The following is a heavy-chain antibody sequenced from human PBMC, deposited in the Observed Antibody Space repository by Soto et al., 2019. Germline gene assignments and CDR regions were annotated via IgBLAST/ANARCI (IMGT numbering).Heavy chain of an antibody. V-gene: IGHV3-23*01. CDR2: ISGSGGST. CDR1: GFTFSSYA. Sequence: EVQLLESGGGLVQPGGSLRLSCAASGFTFSSYAMSWVRQAPGKGLEWGSAISGSGGSTYYADSVKGRFTISRDNSKNTLYLQMNSLRAEDTAVYYCAKGCSSTSCYYAEYFQHWGQGTLVTVSS. J-gene: IGHJ1*01. D-gene: IGHD2-2*01. CDR3: AKGCSSTSCYYAEYFQH.